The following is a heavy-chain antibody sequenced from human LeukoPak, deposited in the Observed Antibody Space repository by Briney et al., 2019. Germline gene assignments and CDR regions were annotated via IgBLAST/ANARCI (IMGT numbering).Heavy chain of an antibody. CDR2: IYYSGST. CDR1: GGSISSYY. CDR3: ARFAAGGSYYYYMDV. Sequence: SETLSLTCTVSGGSISSYYWSWIRQPPGKGLEWIGYIYYSGSTNYNPSLKSRVTISVDTSKNQFSLKLSSVTAADTAVYYCARFAAGGSYYYYMDVWGKGTTVTVSS. V-gene: IGHV4-59*01. D-gene: IGHD6-25*01. J-gene: IGHJ6*03.